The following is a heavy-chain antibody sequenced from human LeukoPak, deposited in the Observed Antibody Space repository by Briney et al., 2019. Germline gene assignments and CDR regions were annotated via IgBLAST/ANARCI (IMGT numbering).Heavy chain of an antibody. CDR3: ATDPVSGWALFDY. D-gene: IGHD1-1*01. J-gene: IGHJ4*02. V-gene: IGHV1-24*01. CDR2: FDPEDGET. Sequence: ASVKVSCKVSGYTLTELSMHWVRQAPGKGLEWMGGFDPEDGETIYAQKFQGRVTMTEDTSTDTAYMELSCLKSEDTAVYYCATDPVSGWALFDYWGQGTLVTVSS. CDR1: GYTLTELS.